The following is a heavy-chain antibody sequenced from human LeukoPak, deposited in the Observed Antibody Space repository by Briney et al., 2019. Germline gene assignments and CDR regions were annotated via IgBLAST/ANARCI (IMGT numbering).Heavy chain of an antibody. CDR1: GFTFSSYG. CDR2: IWYDGSNK. D-gene: IGHD2-2*01. Sequence: GGSLRLSCAASGFTFSSYGMHWVRQAPGKGLEWVAVIWYDGSNKYYADSVKGRFTISRDNSKNTLYLQMNSLRAEDTAVYYCAKASSRTSSPFDPWGQGTLVTVSS. J-gene: IGHJ5*02. CDR3: AKASSRTSSPFDP. V-gene: IGHV3-33*06.